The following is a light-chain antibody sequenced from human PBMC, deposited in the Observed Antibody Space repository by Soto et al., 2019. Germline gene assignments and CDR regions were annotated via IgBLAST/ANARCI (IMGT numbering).Light chain of an antibody. V-gene: IGKV3-20*01. Sequence: ETVLTQSPGTLSLSPGERATLSCRASQSVSSNYLAWYQHIPGQAPRLLIYGASTRATGIPDRFSGSGSGTDLALTISSLEPGDVAVYYCKQFDRSHPSWTFGQGTKVE. CDR1: QSVSSNY. CDR3: KQFDRSHPSWT. J-gene: IGKJ1*01. CDR2: GAS.